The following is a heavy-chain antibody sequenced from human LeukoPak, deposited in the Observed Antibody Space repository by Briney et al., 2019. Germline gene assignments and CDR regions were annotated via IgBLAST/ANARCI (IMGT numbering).Heavy chain of an antibody. Sequence: SETLSLTCTVSGGSIGSYYWSWIRQPPGKGLEWIGYIYYSGSTNYNPSLKSRVTVSVDTSKNQFSLKLSSVTAADTAVYYCARGPLTSNNWFDPWGQGTLVTVSS. CDR2: IYYSGST. CDR1: GGSIGSYY. J-gene: IGHJ5*02. D-gene: IGHD3-9*01. CDR3: ARGPLTSNNWFDP. V-gene: IGHV4-59*01.